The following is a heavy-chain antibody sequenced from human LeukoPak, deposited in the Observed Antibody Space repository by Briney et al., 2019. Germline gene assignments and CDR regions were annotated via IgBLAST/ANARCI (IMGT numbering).Heavy chain of an antibody. CDR1: GFTFISYA. V-gene: IGHV3-23*01. D-gene: IGHD4-17*01. J-gene: IGHJ2*01. CDR3: AKDTSTVPWYFYL. Sequence: GGSLRLSCAASGFTFISYAMSWVRQAPGKGLEWVSAISDSGGSTYYADSVKGRFTISRDNSKNTLYLQMNSLRVEDTAIYYCAKDTSTVPWYFYLWGRGTLVTVSS. CDR2: ISDSGGST.